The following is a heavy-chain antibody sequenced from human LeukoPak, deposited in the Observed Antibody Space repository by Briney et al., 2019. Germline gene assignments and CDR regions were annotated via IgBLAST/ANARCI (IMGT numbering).Heavy chain of an antibody. J-gene: IGHJ4*02. D-gene: IGHD3-22*01. CDR2: INWNGGST. CDR1: GFNFNDYG. Sequence: GGSLTLSCAGSGFNFNDYGMTWVRQAPGKGLQWVSGINWNGGSTGYADSVKGRFTISRDNAKNSLYLQMNSLRAEDTALYYCARSYDSSGYYFSPGGYWGQGTLVTVSS. V-gene: IGHV3-20*04. CDR3: ARSYDSSGYYFSPGGY.